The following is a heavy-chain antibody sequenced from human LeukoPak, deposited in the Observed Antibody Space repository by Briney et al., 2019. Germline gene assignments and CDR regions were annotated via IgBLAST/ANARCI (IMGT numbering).Heavy chain of an antibody. CDR3: ARGNKHAFDI. V-gene: IGHV3-74*01. D-gene: IGHD1/OR15-1a*01. Sequence: GGSLRLSCAASGFTFSSYAMHWVRQAPGKGLGWISHINGDGINTNYADSVKGRFTISRDNAKNTLYLQMNSLRAEDTAVYHCARGNKHAFDIWGQGTMVTVSS. CDR1: GFTFSSYA. CDR2: INGDGINT. J-gene: IGHJ3*02.